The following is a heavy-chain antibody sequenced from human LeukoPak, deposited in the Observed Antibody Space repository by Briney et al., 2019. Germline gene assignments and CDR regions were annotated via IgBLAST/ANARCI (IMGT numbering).Heavy chain of an antibody. CDR3: ARAYDYVWGSYRYPDY. CDR2: ISSSSSYI. V-gene: IGHV3-21*01. D-gene: IGHD3-16*02. Sequence: GGSLRLSCAASGFTFSSYSMNWVRQAPGKGLEWVSSISSSSSYIYYADSVKGRFTISRGNAKNSLYLQMNSLRAEDTAVYYCARAYDYVWGSYRYPDYWGQGTLVTVSS. CDR1: GFTFSSYS. J-gene: IGHJ4*02.